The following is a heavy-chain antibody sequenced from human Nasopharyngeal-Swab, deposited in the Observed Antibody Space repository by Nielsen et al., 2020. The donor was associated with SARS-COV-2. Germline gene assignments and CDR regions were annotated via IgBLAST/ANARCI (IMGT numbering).Heavy chain of an antibody. CDR2: ISYDGSNK. CDR3: ARDPKWAVAGSLRTYFDY. Sequence: VRQPPGKGLEWVAVISYDGSNKYYADSVKGRFTISRDNSKNTLYLQMNSLRAEDTAVYYCARDPKWAVAGSLRTYFDYWGQGTLVTVSS. D-gene: IGHD6-19*01. J-gene: IGHJ4*02. V-gene: IGHV3-30-3*01.